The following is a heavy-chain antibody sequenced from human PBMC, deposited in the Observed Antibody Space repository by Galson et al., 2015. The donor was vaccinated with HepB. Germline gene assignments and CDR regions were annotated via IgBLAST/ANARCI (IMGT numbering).Heavy chain of an antibody. CDR3: ASLVFGELLYDDAFDI. D-gene: IGHD3-10*02. CDR1: GGTFSSYT. V-gene: IGHV1-69*02. J-gene: IGHJ3*02. CDR2: IIPILGIA. Sequence: SVKVSCKASGGTFSSYTISWVRQAPGQGLEWMGRIIPILGIANYAQKFQGRVTITADKSTSTAYMELSSLRSEDTAVYYCASLVFGELLYDDAFDIWGQGTMVTVSS.